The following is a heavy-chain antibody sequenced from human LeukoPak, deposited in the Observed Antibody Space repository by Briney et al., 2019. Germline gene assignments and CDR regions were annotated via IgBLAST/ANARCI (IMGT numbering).Heavy chain of an antibody. CDR3: AKDIGSMTTSAFDI. D-gene: IGHD4-17*01. J-gene: IGHJ3*02. CDR1: GFTFSSHW. CDR2: IKKDGSEK. V-gene: IGHV3-7*03. Sequence: GGSLRLSCAASGFTFSSHWMSWVRQAPGKGLEWVANIKKDGSEKYYVDAVKGRFTISRDNAKTSLYLQMNSLRAEDMALYYCAKDIGSMTTSAFDIWGQGTMVTVSS.